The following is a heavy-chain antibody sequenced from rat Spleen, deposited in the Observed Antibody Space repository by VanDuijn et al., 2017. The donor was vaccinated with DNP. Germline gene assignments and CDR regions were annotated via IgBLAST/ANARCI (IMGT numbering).Heavy chain of an antibody. CDR3: ARGYYVGSYYD. J-gene: IGHJ2*01. D-gene: IGHD1-12*02. V-gene: IGHV3-1*01. CDR2: ISYSGST. Sequence: EVQLQESGSGLVKPSQSLSLTCSVTGYSITSNYWGWIRKFPGNRMEWIGYISYSGSTGYNPSLKGRISITRDTSKNQFFLQVNSVTTEDTATYYCARGYYVGSYYDWGQGVMVTVSS. CDR1: GYSITSNY.